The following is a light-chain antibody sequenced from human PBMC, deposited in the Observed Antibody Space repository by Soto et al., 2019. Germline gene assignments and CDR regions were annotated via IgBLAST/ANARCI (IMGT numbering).Light chain of an antibody. CDR2: AAS. CDR1: QSIIRY. V-gene: IGKV1-39*01. J-gene: IGKJ2*01. CDR3: QQSYSVPYT. Sequence: DIQMTQTPSSLSASVGDRVTITCRASQSIIRYLNWYQQKPGKAPNLLIYAASSLQSGVPSRFIGSGSGTDFTLTISSLQPEDFETYYCQQSYSVPYTFGQGTNLEIK.